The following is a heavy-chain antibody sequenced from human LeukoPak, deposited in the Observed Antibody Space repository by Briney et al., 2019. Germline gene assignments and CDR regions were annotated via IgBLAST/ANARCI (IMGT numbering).Heavy chain of an antibody. Sequence: GGSLRLPCAASGFTVSSNNMSWVRQAPGKGLEWVSVIYSGGSTYYADSVKGRFTISRDNSKNTLYLQTNSLRAEDTAVYYCARDLTYDYVWGSYRYSDYWGQGTLVTVSS. J-gene: IGHJ4*02. CDR1: GFTVSSNN. CDR2: IYSGGST. V-gene: IGHV3-53*01. CDR3: ARDLTYDYVWGSYRYSDY. D-gene: IGHD3-16*02.